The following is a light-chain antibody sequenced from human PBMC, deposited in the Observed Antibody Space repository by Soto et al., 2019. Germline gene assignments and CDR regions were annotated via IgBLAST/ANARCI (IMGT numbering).Light chain of an antibody. CDR3: QQRHMWPIT. CDR1: QTISGRY. J-gene: IGKJ5*01. CDR2: GAS. V-gene: IGKV3D-20*02. Sequence: EIVLTPSPGTLSLSPVERATLSCRASQTISGRYLAWYQQKPGQAPRLLIYGASSRATGIPDRFSGSGSGTDFTLTISRLEPEDSAVYYCQQRHMWPITFGQGTRLEIK.